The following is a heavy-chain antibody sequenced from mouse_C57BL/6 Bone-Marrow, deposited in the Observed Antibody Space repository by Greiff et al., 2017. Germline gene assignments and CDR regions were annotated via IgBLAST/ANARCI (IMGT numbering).Heavy chain of an antibody. CDR3: ARGWTTVVGKCAY. CDR1: GYSITSGYY. Sequence: EVKLQESGPGLVKPSQSLSLSCSVSGYSITSGYYWYWIRQFPGNILERMGYISYDGSNNYNPSFKNRISITRDTSENQFFLKLNSLTTEDTATYSGARGWTTVVGKCAYWGQGTLVTVSA. CDR2: ISYDGSN. J-gene: IGHJ3*01. V-gene: IGHV3-6*01. D-gene: IGHD1-1*01.